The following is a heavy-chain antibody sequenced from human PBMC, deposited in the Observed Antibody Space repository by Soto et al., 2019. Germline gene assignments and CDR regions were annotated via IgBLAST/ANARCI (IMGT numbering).Heavy chain of an antibody. CDR2: INPATGAA. CDR3: ARGGGVGVAGSAAFDM. V-gene: IGHV1-2*02. Sequence: QLHLVHSGAVVKKPGASVTVSCSASGYPVTAYYMHWVRQAPGRGLEWMGGINPATGAAKYTQTFRCRVTMTRDTSTRTVFMEPSGLTSEDPAVFYCARGGGVGVAGSAAFDMWGQGTLVTVSS. J-gene: IGHJ3*02. D-gene: IGHD3-3*01. CDR1: GYPVTAYY.